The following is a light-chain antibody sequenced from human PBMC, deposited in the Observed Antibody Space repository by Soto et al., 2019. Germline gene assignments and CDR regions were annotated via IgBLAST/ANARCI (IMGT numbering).Light chain of an antibody. CDR3: SPYTSSSTLLYV. V-gene: IGLV2-14*01. CDR2: DVS. J-gene: IGLJ1*01. Sequence: QSVLTQPASVSGSPGQSITISCTGTSSDVGGYNYVSWYQQHPGKAPKLMIYDVSNRPSGVSNRFSGSKSGNTASLTISGLQAEDEADYYCSPYTSSSTLLYVFGTGTKVTVL. CDR1: SSDVGGYNY.